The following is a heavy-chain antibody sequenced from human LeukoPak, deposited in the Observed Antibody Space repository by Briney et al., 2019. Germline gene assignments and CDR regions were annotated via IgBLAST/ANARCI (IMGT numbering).Heavy chain of an antibody. CDR1: GFTFSSYW. J-gene: IGHJ3*02. V-gene: IGHV3-7*01. CDR3: AREGSSWYRADAFDI. CDR2: IKQDGSEK. Sequence: GGSLRLSCAASGFTFSSYWMSWVRQAPGKGLEWVANIKQDGSEKYYVDSVKGRFTISRDNAKNSLYLQMNSLRAEDTAVYYCAREGSSWYRADAFDIWGQGTMVTVSS. D-gene: IGHD6-13*01.